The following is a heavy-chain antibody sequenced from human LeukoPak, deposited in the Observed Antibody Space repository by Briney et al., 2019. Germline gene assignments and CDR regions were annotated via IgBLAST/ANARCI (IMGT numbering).Heavy chain of an antibody. J-gene: IGHJ3*02. D-gene: IGHD6-19*01. CDR3: ARDGGSGLDDAFDI. CDR1: GFTFSSYG. CDR2: IWYDGSNK. Sequence: PGGSLRLSCAASGFTFSSYGMHWVRQAPGKGLEWVAVIWYDGSNKYYADSVKGRFTISRDNSKNTLYLQMNSLRAEDTAVYYCARDGGSGLDDAFDIWGQGTMVTDSS. V-gene: IGHV3-33*01.